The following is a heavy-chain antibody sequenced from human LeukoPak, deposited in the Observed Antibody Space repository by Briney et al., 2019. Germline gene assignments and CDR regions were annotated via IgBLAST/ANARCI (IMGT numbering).Heavy chain of an antibody. CDR1: GGSFSGYH. D-gene: IGHD5-12*01. Sequence: PSETLSLTCAVYGGSFSGYHWSWIRQPPGKGLEWIGEINHSGSTNYNPSLKSRVTISVDTSKNQFSLKLSSVTAADTAVYYCALSPGYSGYAYYFDYWGQGTLVTVSS. CDR2: INHSGST. V-gene: IGHV4-34*01. CDR3: ALSPGYSGYAYYFDY. J-gene: IGHJ4*02.